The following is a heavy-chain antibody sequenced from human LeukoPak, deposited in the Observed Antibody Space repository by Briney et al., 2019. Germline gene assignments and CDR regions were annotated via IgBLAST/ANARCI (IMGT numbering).Heavy chain of an antibody. J-gene: IGHJ3*02. CDR2: IKQDGSEK. V-gene: IGHV3-7*01. CDR1: GFTFSSYW. Sequence: GGSLRLSCAASGFTFSSYWMSWVRQAPGKGLEWVANIKQDGSEKYYVDSVKGRFTISRDNAKNSLYLRMNSLRAEDTAVYYCARERITIFGVVIIGGDAFDIWGQGTMVTVSS. D-gene: IGHD3-3*01. CDR3: ARERITIFGVVIIGGDAFDI.